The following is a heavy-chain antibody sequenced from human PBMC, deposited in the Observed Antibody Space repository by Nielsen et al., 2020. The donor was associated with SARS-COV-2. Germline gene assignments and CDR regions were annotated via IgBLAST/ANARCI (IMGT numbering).Heavy chain of an antibody. CDR3: ARTEG. CDR1: GGSFNA. Sequence: SVQVSCKASGGSFNAISWVRPTPAQGLEWMGGIVPSSDTTTYAQKFQGRVTITADKSRRIVYMEMRSLRSDDTGVYYCARTEGWGQGTLVTVS. V-gene: IGHV1-69*06. J-gene: IGHJ4*02. CDR2: IVPSSDTT.